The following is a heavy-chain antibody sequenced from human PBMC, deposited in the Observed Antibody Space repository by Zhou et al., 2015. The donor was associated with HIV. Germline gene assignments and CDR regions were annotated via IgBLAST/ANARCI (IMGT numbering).Heavy chain of an antibody. CDR3: ARDLGVGSYDSLGWFDP. Sequence: QVQLVQSGAEVKKPGSSVKVSCKASGGTFSSYTISWVRQAPGQGLEWMGRIIPILGIANYAQKFQGRVTITADKSTSTAYMELSSLRSEDTAVYYCARDLGVGSYDSLGWFDPWGQGTLVTVSS. D-gene: IGHD3-16*01. V-gene: IGHV1-69*08. CDR2: IIPILGIA. J-gene: IGHJ5*02. CDR1: GGTFSSYT.